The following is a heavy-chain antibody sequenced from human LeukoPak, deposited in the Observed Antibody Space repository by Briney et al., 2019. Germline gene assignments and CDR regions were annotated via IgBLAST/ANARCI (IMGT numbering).Heavy chain of an antibody. CDR2: IYHSGKT. Sequence: SETLSLTCTVSGGSISSSSYYWGWIRQPPGMGPEWIGTIYHSGKTYYNPSLKSRVTISVDTSKIQFSLKLSSVTAADTAVYYCARVGYSSGWYLSWGQGTLVTVSS. CDR1: GGSISSSSYY. CDR3: ARVGYSSGWYLS. V-gene: IGHV4-39*01. J-gene: IGHJ5*02. D-gene: IGHD6-19*01.